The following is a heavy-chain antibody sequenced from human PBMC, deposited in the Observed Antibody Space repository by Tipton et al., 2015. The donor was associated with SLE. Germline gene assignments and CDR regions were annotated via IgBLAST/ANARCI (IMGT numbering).Heavy chain of an antibody. D-gene: IGHD3-16*01. V-gene: IGHV4-59*01. Sequence: TLSLTCTVSGGSISSYYWSWIRQPPGKGLEWIGYIYYSGSTNYNPSLKSRVTISVDTSKNQFSLKLSSVTAADTAVYYCAREGEKAAPGGCYYYMDVWGKGTTVTVSS. CDR1: GGSISSYY. CDR3: AREGEKAAPGGCYYYMDV. J-gene: IGHJ6*03. CDR2: IYYSGST.